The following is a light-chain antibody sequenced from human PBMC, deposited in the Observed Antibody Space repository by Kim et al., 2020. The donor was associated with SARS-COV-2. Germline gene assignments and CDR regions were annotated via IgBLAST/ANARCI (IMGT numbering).Light chain of an antibody. Sequence: KTVTISRTRSSVSLDANYVQWYPPRPGGVPTAVIYEDDQRPSGVSDRFSCSLDNSSHSASLTISGLRTEDEADYYCQSYNRDNVLFGGGTQLTVL. CDR2: EDD. V-gene: IGLV6-57*03. J-gene: IGLJ2*01. CDR1: SVSLDANY. CDR3: QSYNRDNVL.